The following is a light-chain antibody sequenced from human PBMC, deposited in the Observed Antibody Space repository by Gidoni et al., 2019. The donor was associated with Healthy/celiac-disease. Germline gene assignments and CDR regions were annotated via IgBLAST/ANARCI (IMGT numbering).Light chain of an antibody. J-gene: IGKJ4*01. Sequence: DIQMPQSPSSVSASVGDSVTITCLASSGISSCLAWYQQKPAKAPKLLLYAASSLQSGVPSRFSGSGSATDFTLTISSLQPEDFATYYCQQANSFPRLTFGGGTKVEIK. CDR3: QQANSFPRLT. V-gene: IGKV1-12*01. CDR2: AAS. CDR1: SGISSC.